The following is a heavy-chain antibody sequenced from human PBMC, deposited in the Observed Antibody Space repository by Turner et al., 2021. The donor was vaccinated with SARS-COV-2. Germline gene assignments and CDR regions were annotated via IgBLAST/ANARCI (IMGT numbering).Heavy chain of an antibody. CDR1: GFTFSKFF. CDR3: VRSDVNAWYGLLDY. V-gene: IGHV3-74*01. D-gene: IGHD3-16*01. Sequence: EVQLVESGGGLVQLEGSLRLSCSASGFTFSKFFMHWVRQAPGKGLVWVSRISDDGSSPAYADSVKGRFTISRDNAKNTLYLQMNSLTAEDSAVYYCVRSDVNAWYGLLDYWGQGTLVTVSS. J-gene: IGHJ4*02. CDR2: ISDDGSSP.